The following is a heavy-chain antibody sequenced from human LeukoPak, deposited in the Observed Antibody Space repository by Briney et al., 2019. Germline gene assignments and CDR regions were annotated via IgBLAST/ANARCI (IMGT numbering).Heavy chain of an antibody. J-gene: IGHJ3*02. V-gene: IGHV3-30*03. D-gene: IGHD4-17*01. CDR3: ARYAGDFRAFDI. CDR1: GFSLSRHG. Sequence: PGRSLRPSCAASGFSLSRHGMNWVRQAPGKGLEWVAVISYDGSSKYYGDSVKGRFTISRDNSKNTLYLQMNSLRAEDTPVYYCARYAGDFRAFDIWGQGTLVTVSS. CDR2: ISYDGSSK.